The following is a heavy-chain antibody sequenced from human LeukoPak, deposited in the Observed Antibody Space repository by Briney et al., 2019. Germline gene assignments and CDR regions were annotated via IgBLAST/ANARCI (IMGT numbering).Heavy chain of an antibody. J-gene: IGHJ4*02. CDR2: IIPIFGTA. D-gene: IGHD2-21*02. V-gene: IGHV1-69*13. Sequence: GAPVKVSCKASGGTFSSYAISWVRQAPGQGLEWMGGIIPIFGTANYAQKFQGRVTITADESTSTAYMELSSLRSEDTAVYYCARAYCGGDCYPPLYDYWGQGTLVTVSS. CDR1: GGTFSSYA. CDR3: ARAYCGGDCYPPLYDY.